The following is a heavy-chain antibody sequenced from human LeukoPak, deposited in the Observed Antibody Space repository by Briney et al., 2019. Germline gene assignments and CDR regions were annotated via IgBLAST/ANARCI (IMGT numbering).Heavy chain of an antibody. J-gene: IGHJ3*02. CDR3: ARAAPIVVVVAARYRAFDI. CDR1: GYTFTGYY. Sequence: ASVKVSCKASGYTFTGYYMHWVRQAPGQGLERMGWINPNSGGTNYAQKFQGRVTMTRDASISTAYMELSWLRSDDTAVYYCARAAPIVVVVAARYRAFDIWGQGTMVTVSS. CDR2: INPNSGGT. D-gene: IGHD2-15*01. V-gene: IGHV1-2*02.